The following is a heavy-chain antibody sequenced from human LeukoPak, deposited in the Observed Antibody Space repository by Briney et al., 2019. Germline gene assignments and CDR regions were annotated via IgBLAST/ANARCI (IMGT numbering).Heavy chain of an antibody. D-gene: IGHD3-22*01. J-gene: IGHJ4*02. CDR2: IYYSGST. CDR1: GGSISSYY. CDR3: ARDRVYYDSSGYDY. V-gene: IGHV4-59*01. Sequence: SETLSLTCTDPGGSISSYYWSWIRQPPEKGLEWIGYIYYSGSTNYNPSLTSRVTISVDTSKNQFSLKLSSVTAADPAVYYCARDRVYYDSSGYDYWGKGTLVTVSS.